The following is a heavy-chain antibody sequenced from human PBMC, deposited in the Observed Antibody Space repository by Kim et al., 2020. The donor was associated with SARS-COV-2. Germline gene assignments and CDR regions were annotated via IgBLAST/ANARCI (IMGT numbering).Heavy chain of an antibody. CDR2: ISYDGSNK. Sequence: GGSLRLSCAASGFTFSSYGMHWVRQAPGKGLEWVAVISYDGSNKYYADSVKGRFTISRDNSKNTLYLQMNSLRAEDTAVYYCAILVSGCSSTSCPGMDVWGQGTTVTVSS. V-gene: IGHV3-30*03. CDR3: AILVSGCSSTSCPGMDV. CDR1: GFTFSSYG. J-gene: IGHJ6*02. D-gene: IGHD2-2*01.